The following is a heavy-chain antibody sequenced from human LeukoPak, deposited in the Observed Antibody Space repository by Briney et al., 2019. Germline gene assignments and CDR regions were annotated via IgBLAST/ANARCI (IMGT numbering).Heavy chain of an antibody. V-gene: IGHV1-58*01. Sequence: SVKVSCKASGFTFTSSAVQWVRQARGQRLEWIGWLVVGSGNTNYAQKFQERVTITRDMSTSTAYMVLSSLRSEDTAVYYCAADYYYYDSSGYSSPVRIPDYWGQGTLVTVSS. CDR1: GFTFTSSA. D-gene: IGHD3-22*01. CDR3: AADYYYYDSSGYSSPVRIPDY. CDR2: LVVGSGNT. J-gene: IGHJ4*02.